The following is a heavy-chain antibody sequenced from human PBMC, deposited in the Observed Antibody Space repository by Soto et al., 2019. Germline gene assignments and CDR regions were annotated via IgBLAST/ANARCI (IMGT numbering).Heavy chain of an antibody. V-gene: IGHV4-31*03. CDR3: ARVKARDGSPYFDY. CDR1: GVSISSGGYY. CDR2: IYYSGST. D-gene: IGHD3-10*01. Sequence: SETLSLTCNVSGVSISSGGYYWSWIRQHPGKGLEWIGYIYYSGSTYYNPSLKSRVTISVDTSKNQFSLKLSSVTAADTAVYYCARVKARDGSPYFDYWGQGTLVTVSS. J-gene: IGHJ4*02.